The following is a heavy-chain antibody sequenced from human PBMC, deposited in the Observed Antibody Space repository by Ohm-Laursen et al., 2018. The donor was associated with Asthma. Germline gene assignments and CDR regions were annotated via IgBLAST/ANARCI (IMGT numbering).Heavy chain of an antibody. CDR1: GFTVSNTY. V-gene: IGHV3-53*01. J-gene: IGHJ4*02. CDR2: IYSDGST. D-gene: IGHD2-15*01. Sequence: GSLRLSCAASGFTVSNTYMSWVRQAPGRGLEWVSIIYSDGSTYYADSVKGRFTISRDSSKNTLYLQMNSLRAEDTAVYYCAKDRGIVVVAATAFDYWGQGTLVTVSS. CDR3: AKDRGIVVVAATAFDY.